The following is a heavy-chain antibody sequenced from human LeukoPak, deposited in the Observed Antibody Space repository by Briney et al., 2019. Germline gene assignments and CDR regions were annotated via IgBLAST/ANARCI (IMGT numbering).Heavy chain of an antibody. V-gene: IGHV1-69*06. Sequence: ASVKVSCKASGGTFSSYAINWVQQAPGQGLEWMGGIIPIFGTANYALKFQARVTITADKSTSTAYMELSSLRSEDTAVYYCARGRDYYDTSGYYYGSWGQGTLVTVSS. CDR1: GGTFSSYA. CDR3: ARGRDYYDTSGYYYGS. J-gene: IGHJ5*02. CDR2: IIPIFGTA. D-gene: IGHD3-22*01.